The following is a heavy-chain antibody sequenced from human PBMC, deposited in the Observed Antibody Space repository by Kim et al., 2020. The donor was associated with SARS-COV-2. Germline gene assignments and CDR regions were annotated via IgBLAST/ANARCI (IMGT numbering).Heavy chain of an antibody. J-gene: IGHJ4*02. V-gene: IGHV3-30*03. CDR3: ARDLHPGFDY. Sequence: KILDTYSVQGRFTISRDNSKNTLYLQMNSLRAKDTAVYYCARDLHPGFDYWGQGTLVTVSS. CDR2: KI.